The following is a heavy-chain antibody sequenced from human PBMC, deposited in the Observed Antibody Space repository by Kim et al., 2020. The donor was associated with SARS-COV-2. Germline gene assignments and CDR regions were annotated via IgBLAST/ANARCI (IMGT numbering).Heavy chain of an antibody. CDR1: GYSFTSYW. V-gene: IGHV5-10-1*01. CDR3: ARLGSSGASMVRGRGY. CDR2: IDPSDSYT. J-gene: IGHJ4*02. Sequence: GESLQISCKGSGYSFTSYWISWVRQMPGKGLEWMGRIDPSDSYTNYSPSFQGHVTITADKSISTAYLQWSSLKASDTAMYYCARLGSSGASMVRGRGYWGQGTLVTVSS. D-gene: IGHD3-10*01.